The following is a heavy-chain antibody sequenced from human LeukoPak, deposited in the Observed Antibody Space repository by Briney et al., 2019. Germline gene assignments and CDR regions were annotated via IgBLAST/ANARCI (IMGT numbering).Heavy chain of an antibody. CDR3: ARHYHKVAGEFDY. V-gene: IGHV5-10-1*01. Sequence: GESLKISCKGSGYGFTSYWISWVRQMPGKGLEWMGRIDPSDSYTNYSPSFQGHVTISADKSISTAYLQWSSLKASDTAMYYCARHYHKVAGEFDYWGQGTLVTVSS. D-gene: IGHD6-19*01. J-gene: IGHJ4*02. CDR2: IDPSDSYT. CDR1: GYGFTSYW.